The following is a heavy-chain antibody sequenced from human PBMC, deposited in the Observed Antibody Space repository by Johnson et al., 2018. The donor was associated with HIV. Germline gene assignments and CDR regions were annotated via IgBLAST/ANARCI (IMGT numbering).Heavy chain of an antibody. Sequence: VQLVESRGVLVQPGGSLRLSCAVSGFTFSDFYMSWVRQAPGKGLEWVSAISGSGGSTYYADSVKGRFTISRDNSKNTLYLQMSILRAEDTAIYYCARKGDAFDIWGQGTMVTVSS. J-gene: IGHJ3*02. CDR3: ARKGDAFDI. CDR1: GFTFSDFY. CDR2: ISGSGGST. D-gene: IGHD1-14*01. V-gene: IGHV3-23*04.